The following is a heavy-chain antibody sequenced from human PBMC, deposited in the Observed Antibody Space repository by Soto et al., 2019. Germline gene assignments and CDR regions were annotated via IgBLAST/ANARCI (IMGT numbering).Heavy chain of an antibody. CDR1: GFTFSSYG. V-gene: IGHV3-33*08. Sequence: QVQLVESGGGLVKPGGSLRLSCAASGFTFSSYGMHWVRQAPGKGLEWVAVIWYDGSNKYYADSVKGRFTISRDNSKNTLYLQMNSLRADDTAVYYCARPDYYDSSGYYQGPFDYWGQGTLVTVSS. CDR2: IWYDGSNK. J-gene: IGHJ4*02. CDR3: ARPDYYDSSGYYQGPFDY. D-gene: IGHD3-22*01.